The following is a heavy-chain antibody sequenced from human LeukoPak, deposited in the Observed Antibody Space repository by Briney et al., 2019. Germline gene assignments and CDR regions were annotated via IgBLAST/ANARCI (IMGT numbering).Heavy chain of an antibody. Sequence: ASVKVSCKASGYTFTSYAMHWVRQAPGQRREWMGWINAGNGNTKYSQKFQGRVTITRDTSASTAYMELSSLRSEDTAVYYCARSRRGWNFDYWGQGTLVTVSS. D-gene: IGHD6-19*01. J-gene: IGHJ4*02. CDR3: ARSRRGWNFDY. V-gene: IGHV1-3*01. CDR1: GYTFTSYA. CDR2: INAGNGNT.